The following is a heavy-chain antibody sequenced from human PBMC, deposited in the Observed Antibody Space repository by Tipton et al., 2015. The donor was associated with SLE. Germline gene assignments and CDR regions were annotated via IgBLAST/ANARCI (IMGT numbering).Heavy chain of an antibody. CDR3: ARDRDFDY. CDR2: ISSSCSTI. CDR1: GFTFSSYE. Sequence: GSLRLSCAASGFTFSSYEMNWVRQAPGKGLEWVSYISSSCSTIYYADSVKGRFTITRDNAKNSLYLQMNSLRAEDTAVYYCARDRDFDYWGQGTLVTVSS. V-gene: IGHV3-48*03. J-gene: IGHJ4*02.